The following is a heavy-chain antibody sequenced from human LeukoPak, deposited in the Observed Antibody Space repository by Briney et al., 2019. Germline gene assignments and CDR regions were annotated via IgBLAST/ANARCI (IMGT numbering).Heavy chain of an antibody. CDR1: GGSISSGDYY. D-gene: IGHD3-3*01. J-gene: IGHJ3*02. CDR2: IYYSGST. CDR3: ARQLRFLEWSTAYDAFDI. V-gene: IGHV4-30-4*08. Sequence: SETLSLTCTVSGGSISSGDYYWSWIRQPPGKGLEWIGYIYYSGSTYYNPSLKSRVTISVDTSKNQFSLKLSSVTAADTAVYYCARQLRFLEWSTAYDAFDIGGQGTMVTVSS.